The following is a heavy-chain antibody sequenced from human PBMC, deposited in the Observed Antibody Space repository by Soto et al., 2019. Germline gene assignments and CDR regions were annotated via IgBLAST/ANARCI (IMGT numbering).Heavy chain of an antibody. V-gene: IGHV1-46*01. D-gene: IGHD7-27*01. CDR2: INPSGGST. CDR3: ARDLTSGDY. J-gene: IGHJ4*02. CDR1: GYIFTNYY. Sequence: QEQLVQSGAEVKNPGASVKLSCKASGYIFTNYYIHWVRQAPGQGLEWMAIINPSGGSTNYAQKFQGRVTLARDTFTNTVYMELSSLRSEDTAIYYCARDLTSGDYWGQGTLVTVSS.